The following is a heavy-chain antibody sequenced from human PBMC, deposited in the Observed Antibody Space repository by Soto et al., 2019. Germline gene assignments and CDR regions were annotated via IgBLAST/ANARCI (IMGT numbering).Heavy chain of an antibody. CDR2: IIPIFGTA. CDR3: ARGSPPYYDFWSGYPPEYYYYYYGMDV. D-gene: IGHD3-3*01. V-gene: IGHV1-69*06. J-gene: IGHJ6*02. CDR1: GGTFSSYA. Sequence: GASVKVSCKASGGTFSSYAISWVRQAPGQGLEWMGGIIPIFGTANYAQKFQGRVTITADKSTSTAYMELSSLRSEDTAVYYCARGSPPYYDFWSGYPPEYYYYYYGMDVWGQGTTVTV.